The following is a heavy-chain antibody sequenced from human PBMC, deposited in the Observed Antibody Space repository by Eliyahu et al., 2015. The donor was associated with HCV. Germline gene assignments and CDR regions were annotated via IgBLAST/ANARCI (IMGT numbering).Heavy chain of an antibody. CDR2: IXPXFGIS. D-gene: IGHD6-19*01. V-gene: IGHV1-69*01. CDR3: TRSGHSSGWPYHSDY. J-gene: IGHJ4*02. Sequence: QVELVQSGAEVQRPGSSVKVSXKTSGDTFRRYAVNWVRQAPGKGPEWMGGIXPXFGISXYAQKFQXRVTITGDESTGTAYLEVTNLKSEDTAVYYCTRSGHSSGWPYHSDYWGQGTLVTVSS. CDR1: GDTFRRYA.